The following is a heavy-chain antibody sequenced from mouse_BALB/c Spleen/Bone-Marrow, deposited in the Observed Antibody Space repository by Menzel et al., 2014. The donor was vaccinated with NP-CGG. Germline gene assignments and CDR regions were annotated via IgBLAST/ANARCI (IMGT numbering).Heavy chain of an antibody. Sequence: VKVVESGPGLVAPSQSLSITCTVSGFSLPSYGLHWVRQPPGKGLEWLGVIWAGGTTNYNSALMSRLSISKDDSKSXVFLKMNSLQTDDTAMYYCARGDYDYAMDYWGQGTSVTVSS. CDR2: IWAGGTT. V-gene: IGHV2-9*02. CDR1: GFSLPSYG. D-gene: IGHD2-4*01. CDR3: ARGDYDYAMDY. J-gene: IGHJ4*01.